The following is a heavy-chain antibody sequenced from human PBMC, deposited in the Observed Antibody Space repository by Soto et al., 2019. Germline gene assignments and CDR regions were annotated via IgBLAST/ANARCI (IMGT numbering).Heavy chain of an antibody. J-gene: IGHJ4*02. CDR1: DGSSIGYY. D-gene: IGHD3-10*02. Sequence: SETLSLTCTVYDGSSIGYYWSWVRQPPGKGLEWIGEINPSGSTNYNPSLKSRVTISVDTSNNQFSLNVNSVTAADTAVYYCARGRITMLHWGQGTLVTVSS. CDR2: INPSGST. V-gene: IGHV4-34*01. CDR3: ARGRITMLH.